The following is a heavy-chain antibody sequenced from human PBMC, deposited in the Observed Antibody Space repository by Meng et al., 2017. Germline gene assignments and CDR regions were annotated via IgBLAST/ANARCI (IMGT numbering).Heavy chain of an antibody. D-gene: IGHD3-3*01. V-gene: IGHV3-49*04. CDR3: TRPARKEATIFGDAFDI. J-gene: IGHJ3*02. CDR2: IRSKIFGGGP. CDR1: GFNFGDSA. Sequence: LKISCSASGFNFGDSAMSWVRQAPGKGLEWVGFIRSKIFGGGPDYSASVKGRFTISRDDSKSIVYLQMNNLETEDTAVYFCTRPARKEATIFGDAFDIWGQGTMVTVSS.